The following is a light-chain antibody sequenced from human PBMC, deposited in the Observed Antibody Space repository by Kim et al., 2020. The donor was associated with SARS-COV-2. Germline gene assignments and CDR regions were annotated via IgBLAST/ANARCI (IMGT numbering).Light chain of an antibody. CDR2: AAS. CDR3: QQYGSKLLT. V-gene: IGKV3-20*01. Sequence: PGERGPIACRASRRVRGSFLAWYEQKPGKAPRLLIHAASIRATGIADSFVGSGSGTDFTLTINRLEPEEFAVYYCQQYGSKLLTFGRGTKVDIK. CDR1: RRVRGSF. J-gene: IGKJ4*01.